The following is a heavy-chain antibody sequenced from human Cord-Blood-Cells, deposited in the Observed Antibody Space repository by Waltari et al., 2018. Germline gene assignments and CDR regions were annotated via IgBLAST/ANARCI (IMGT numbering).Heavy chain of an antibody. CDR2: IIPILCIA. CDR1: GGTFSSYA. CDR3: ARMEQLVRTFDY. V-gene: IGHV1-69*04. D-gene: IGHD6-6*01. J-gene: IGHJ4*02. Sequence: QVKLVQPGAEVKKPGSSVKVSCKATGGTFSSYAIRWVRQATGPGLEWMGRIIPILCIANYAQKFQGRVTITADKSTSTGYMELSSLRSEDTAVYYCARMEQLVRTFDYWGQGTLVTVSS.